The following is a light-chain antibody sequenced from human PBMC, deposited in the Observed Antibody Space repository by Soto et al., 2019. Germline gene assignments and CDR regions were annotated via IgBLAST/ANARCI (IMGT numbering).Light chain of an antibody. J-gene: IGLJ1*01. V-gene: IGLV2-14*01. Sequence: QSVLTQPASVSGSPGQSITISCTGTSSDVGGYNYVSWYQQHPGTAPKLMIYEVSNRPSGLSNRFSGSKSGNTASLTISGLQAEDEADYYCSSYKSSSSLYVFGTGTKVT. CDR1: SSDVGGYNY. CDR2: EVS. CDR3: SSYKSSSSLYV.